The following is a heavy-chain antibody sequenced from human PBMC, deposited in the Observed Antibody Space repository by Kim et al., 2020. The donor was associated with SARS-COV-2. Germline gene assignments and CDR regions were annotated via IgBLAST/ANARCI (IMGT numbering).Heavy chain of an antibody. D-gene: IGHD3-9*01. CDR2: ISSSSSYT. Sequence: GGSLRLSCAASGFTFSDYYMSWIRQAPGKGLEWVSYISSSSSYTNYADSVKGRFTISRDNAKNSLYLQMNSLRAEDTAVYYCAREREMDEEYYDILTGYYDDAFDIWGQGTMVTVS. J-gene: IGHJ3*02. CDR3: AREREMDEEYYDILTGYYDDAFDI. CDR1: GFTFSDYY. V-gene: IGHV3-11*06.